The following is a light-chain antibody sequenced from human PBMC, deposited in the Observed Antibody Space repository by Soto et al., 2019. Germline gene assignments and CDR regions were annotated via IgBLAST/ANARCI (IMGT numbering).Light chain of an antibody. V-gene: IGLV1-44*01. J-gene: IGLJ3*02. Sequence: QSVLTQPPSASGTPGQRVSISCSGSSSNIGSNVVNWYQQLPGAAPKLLIYTNNQRPSGVPGRLSGSKSGTSASLAISGLQSEDEASYYCETWDDSLNGRVFGGGTKVTVL. CDR2: TNN. CDR1: SSNIGSNV. CDR3: ETWDDSLNGRV.